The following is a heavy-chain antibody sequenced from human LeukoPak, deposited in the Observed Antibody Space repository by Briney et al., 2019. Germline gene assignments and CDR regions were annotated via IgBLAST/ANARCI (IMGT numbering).Heavy chain of an antibody. J-gene: IGHJ3*02. D-gene: IGHD3-10*01. CDR2: IWYDGSNK. CDR1: GFTFSSYG. V-gene: IGHV3-33*01. CDR3: ARTNLWFGDQWGAFDI. Sequence: PGRSLRLSCAASGFTFSSYGMHWVRQAPGKGLEWGAVIWYDGSNKYYADSVKGRFTISRDNSKNTLYLQMNSLRAEDTAVYYCARTNLWFGDQWGAFDIWGQGTMVTVSS.